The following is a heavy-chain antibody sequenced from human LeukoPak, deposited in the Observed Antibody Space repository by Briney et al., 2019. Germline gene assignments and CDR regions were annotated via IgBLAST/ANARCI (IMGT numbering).Heavy chain of an antibody. CDR3: ARDRRDCSSTSCYNWFDP. CDR2: ISSSGSTI. D-gene: IGHD2-2*01. J-gene: IGHJ5*02. CDR1: GFTFSDYY. V-gene: IGHV3-11*01. Sequence: KPGGSLRLSCAASGFTFSDYYMSWIRQAPGKGLEWVSYISSSGSTIYYADSVKGRFTISRDNAKNSLYLQMNSLRAEDTAVYYCARDRRDCSSTSCYNWFDPWGQGTLVTVSP.